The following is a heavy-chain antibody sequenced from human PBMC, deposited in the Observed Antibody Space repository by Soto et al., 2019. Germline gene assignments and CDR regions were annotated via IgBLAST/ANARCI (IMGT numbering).Heavy chain of an antibody. CDR2: INHSGST. J-gene: IGHJ6*02. CDR3: VKDHPSLEV. CDR1: GGSFSGYY. D-gene: IGHD3-10*01. V-gene: IGHV4-34*01. Sequence: PSETLSLTCAVYGGSFSGYYWSWIRQPPGKGLEWIGEINHSGSTNYNPSLKSRVTISVDTSKNQFSLKLSSVTAADTAVYYCVKDHPSLEVWGQGTTVTVSS.